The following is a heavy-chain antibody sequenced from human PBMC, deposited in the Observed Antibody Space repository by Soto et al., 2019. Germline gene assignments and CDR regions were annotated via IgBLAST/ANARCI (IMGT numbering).Heavy chain of an antibody. CDR3: IKGGWLDY. CDR2: ISDSGDRT. CDR1: EFTFSIFD. D-gene: IGHD5-12*01. Sequence: EVHLLESGGGLVQPGGSPRLSCAASEFTFSIFDMSWVRQAPGKGLEWVSMISDSGDRTYYAGSVRGRFTMSRDNSKNTVYLQMDSLRAEDTAVYYCIKGGWLDYWGQGTLVTVYS. V-gene: IGHV3-23*01. J-gene: IGHJ4*02.